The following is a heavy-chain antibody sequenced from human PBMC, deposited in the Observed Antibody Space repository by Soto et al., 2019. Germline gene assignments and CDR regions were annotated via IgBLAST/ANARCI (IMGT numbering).Heavy chain of an antibody. CDR2: IYYSGST. D-gene: IGHD6-19*01. CDR1: GGSISSSSYY. Sequence: QLQLQESGPGLVKPSETLSLTCTVSGGSISSSSYYWGWIRQPPGKGLEWIGSIYYSGSTYYNPSLKSRVNISVDTSKNQFSLKLSSVTAADTAVYYCARREGSGWLGSFDYWGQGTLVTVSS. V-gene: IGHV4-39*01. J-gene: IGHJ4*02. CDR3: ARREGSGWLGSFDY.